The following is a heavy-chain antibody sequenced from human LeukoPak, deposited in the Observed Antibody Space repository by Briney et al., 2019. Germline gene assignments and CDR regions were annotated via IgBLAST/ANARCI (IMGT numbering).Heavy chain of an antibody. CDR3: ASLLGVRGVIRYYFDY. Sequence: ASVTVSFKASGYTFTNYALHWVRQAPGQRPEWMGWITAGNGNTKYSQNFQGRVTITRDTSASTAYMELSSLRSEDTAVYYCASLLGVRGVIRYYFDYWGQGTLVTVSS. CDR2: ITAGNGNT. D-gene: IGHD3-10*01. J-gene: IGHJ4*02. V-gene: IGHV1-3*01. CDR1: GYTFTNYA.